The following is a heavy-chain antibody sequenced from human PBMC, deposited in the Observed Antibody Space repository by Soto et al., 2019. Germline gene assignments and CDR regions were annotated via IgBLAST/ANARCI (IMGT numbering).Heavy chain of an antibody. CDR1: GGSFSGYY. V-gene: IGHV4-34*01. D-gene: IGHD3-16*02. J-gene: IGHJ3*02. Sequence: QVQLQQWGAGLLKPSETLSLTCAVYGGSFSGYYWNWIRQPPGTGLEWIGEINHSGSTNYKPSLKRRVTISVDTSKNQFSLKLSSVTAADTAVYYCARGNYDYIWGSYRIDAFDIWGQGTMVTVSS. CDR3: ARGNYDYIWGSYRIDAFDI. CDR2: INHSGST.